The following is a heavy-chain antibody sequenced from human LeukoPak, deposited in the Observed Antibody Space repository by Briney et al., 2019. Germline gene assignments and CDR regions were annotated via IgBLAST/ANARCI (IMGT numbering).Heavy chain of an antibody. D-gene: IGHD1-14*01. Sequence: GGSLRLSCAASGFTFSAYSMNWVRQAPGKGLEWIAHITNTLGISYADSVKGRFTVSRDKNSLYLQMSSLRGEDTAVYYCARDIEATTSRGWFDPWGQGTLVTVSS. V-gene: IGHV3-48*01. CDR1: GFTFSAYS. J-gene: IGHJ5*02. CDR2: ITNTLGI. CDR3: ARDIEATTSRGWFDP.